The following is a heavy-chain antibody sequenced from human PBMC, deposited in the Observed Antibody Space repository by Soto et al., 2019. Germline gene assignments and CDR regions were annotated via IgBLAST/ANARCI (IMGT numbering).Heavy chain of an antibody. V-gene: IGHV4-39*01. J-gene: IGHJ6*02. CDR2: IYYSGST. Sequence: SETLSLTCTVSGGSISSSSYYGGWIRQPPGKGLEWIGSIYYSGSTYYNPSLKSRVTISVDTSKNQFSLKLSSVTAADTAVYYCARRIAVAGTDYYYYYGMDVWGQGTTVTVSS. D-gene: IGHD6-19*01. CDR3: ARRIAVAGTDYYYYYGMDV. CDR1: GGSISSSSYY.